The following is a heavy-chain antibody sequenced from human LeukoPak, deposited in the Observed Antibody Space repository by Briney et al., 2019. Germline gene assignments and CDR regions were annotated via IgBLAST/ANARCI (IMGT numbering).Heavy chain of an antibody. CDR2: LSGSGGTT. D-gene: IGHD5-24*01. Sequence: GGSLRLSCVVSGFTFSTSAMSWVRQAPGKGLEWVSALSGSGGTTNYANSVKGRFTISRSNSKNTLYLQMNNLSVDDTAVYYCAKAVGYNTYWYFDLWGRGTLVTVSS. CDR1: GFTFSTSA. J-gene: IGHJ2*01. CDR3: AKAVGYNTYWYFDL. V-gene: IGHV3-23*01.